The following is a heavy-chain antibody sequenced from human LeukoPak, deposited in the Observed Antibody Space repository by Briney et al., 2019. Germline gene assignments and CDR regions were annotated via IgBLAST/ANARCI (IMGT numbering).Heavy chain of an antibody. CDR1: GFTFSSYW. D-gene: IGHD6-6*01. J-gene: IGHJ6*03. V-gene: IGHV3-20*04. CDR3: ARVQLVDYYYYSYMDV. CDR2: INWNGGST. Sequence: PGGSLRLSCAASGFTFSSYWMHWVRQAPGKGLEWVSGINWNGGSTGYADSVKGRFTISRDNAKNSLYLQMNSLRAEDTALYYCARVQLVDYYYYSYMDVWGKGTTVTVSS.